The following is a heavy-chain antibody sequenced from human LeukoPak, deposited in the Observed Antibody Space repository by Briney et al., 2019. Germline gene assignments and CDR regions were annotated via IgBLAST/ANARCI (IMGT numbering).Heavy chain of an antibody. Sequence: GGSLRLSCAASGFTFSSYCMSWVRQAPGKGLEWVANIKQDGSEKYYVDSVKGRFTISRDNAKNSLYLQMNSLRAEDTAVYYCVRPRETAAACEAFRYWGQGTLVTVSS. V-gene: IGHV3-7*02. D-gene: IGHD6-25*01. CDR1: GFTFSSYC. CDR3: VRPRETAAACEAFRY. CDR2: IKQDGSEK. J-gene: IGHJ4*02.